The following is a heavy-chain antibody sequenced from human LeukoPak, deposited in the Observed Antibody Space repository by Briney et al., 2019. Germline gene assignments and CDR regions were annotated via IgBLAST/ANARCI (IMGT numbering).Heavy chain of an antibody. Sequence: PGGSLRLSCAASGFTFSSSSMDWVRQAPGKGLVWVSRISIDGSSIAYADSVKGRFTASRDNAKNTLYLQVNSLRAEDTAVYYCTRDYNGLSLWGQGTLVTVSS. J-gene: IGHJ4*02. D-gene: IGHD3/OR15-3a*01. CDR2: ISIDGSSI. CDR3: TRDYNGLSL. CDR1: GFTFSSSS. V-gene: IGHV3-74*03.